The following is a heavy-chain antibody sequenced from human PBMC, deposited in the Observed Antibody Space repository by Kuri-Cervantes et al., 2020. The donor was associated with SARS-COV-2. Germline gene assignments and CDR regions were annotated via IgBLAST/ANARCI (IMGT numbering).Heavy chain of an antibody. CDR2: VRGKANNYAT. D-gene: IGHD1-26*01. J-gene: IGHJ4*02. Sequence: GESLKISCEVSGFLFSASAIHWVRQGSGKGLEWVGRVRGKANNYATAYAASVKGRFTISRDDSKNMAYLQMNSLKTEDTAVYYCAREELLHGGDYFDYWGQGTLVTVSS. CDR1: GFLFSASA. V-gene: IGHV3-73*01. CDR3: AREELLHGGDYFDY.